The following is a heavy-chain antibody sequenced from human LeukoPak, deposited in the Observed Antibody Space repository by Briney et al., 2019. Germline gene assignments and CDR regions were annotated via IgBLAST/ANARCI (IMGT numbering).Heavy chain of an antibody. D-gene: IGHD3-10*01. J-gene: IGHJ4*02. CDR3: AKDMWRFGELDYDY. Sequence: PGGSLRLSCAASGFTFDDYAMHWVRQAPGKGLEWVSLISGDGGSTYYADSVKDRFTISRDNSKNSLYLQMNSLRTEDTALYYCAKDMWRFGELDYDYWGQGTLVTVSS. CDR1: GFTFDDYA. CDR2: ISGDGGST. V-gene: IGHV3-43*02.